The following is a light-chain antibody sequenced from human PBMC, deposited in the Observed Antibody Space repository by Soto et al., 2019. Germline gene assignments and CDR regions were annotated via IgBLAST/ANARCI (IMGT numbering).Light chain of an antibody. CDR1: QSVSSSY. V-gene: IGKV3D-20*01. Sequence: EIVLTQSPATLSLSPGERATLSCGASQSVSSSYLAWYQQKPGLAPRLLIYDASSRATGIPDRVSGSGSGTDVTLTISRLEPEDCAVYDGQQYGSSPLTFGGGTKVDIK. J-gene: IGKJ4*01. CDR2: DAS. CDR3: QQYGSSPLT.